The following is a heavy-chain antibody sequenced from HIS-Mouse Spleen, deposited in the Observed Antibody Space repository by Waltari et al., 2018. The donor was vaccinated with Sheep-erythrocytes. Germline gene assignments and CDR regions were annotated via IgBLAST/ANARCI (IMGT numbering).Heavy chain of an antibody. D-gene: IGHD3-10*01. Sequence: QVQLQESGPGLVKPSQTLSLTCTCPGGSISSGDYYWSWFRQPPGKGLEWIGYIYYIGSTYYNPSLKSRVTISVDTSKNQFSLKLSSVTAADTAVYYCARQLLWNYFDYWGQGTLVTVSS. CDR1: GGSISSGDYY. J-gene: IGHJ4*02. V-gene: IGHV4-30-4*01. CDR2: IYYIGST. CDR3: ARQLLWNYFDY.